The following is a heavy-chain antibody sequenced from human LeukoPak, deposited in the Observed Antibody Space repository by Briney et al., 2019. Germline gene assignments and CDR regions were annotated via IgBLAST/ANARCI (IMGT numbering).Heavy chain of an antibody. CDR2: IYPGDSDI. V-gene: IGHV5-51*01. Sequence: GESLKISCKGSVYRFTNYWIGWVRQTPRKGLEWMGIIYPGDSDIRYSPSFQGQVTISADKSISTAYLQWSSLKASDTAMYYCARRPDYGGYGYYFDYWGQGTLVTVSS. J-gene: IGHJ4*02. D-gene: IGHD4-23*01. CDR3: ARRPDYGGYGYYFDY. CDR1: VYRFTNYW.